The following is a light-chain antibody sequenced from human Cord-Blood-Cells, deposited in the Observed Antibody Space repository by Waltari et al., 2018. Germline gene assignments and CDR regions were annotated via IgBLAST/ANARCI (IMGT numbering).Light chain of an antibody. V-gene: IGKV3-11*01. J-gene: IGKJ3*01. CDR1: QSVSSY. CDR2: DAS. CDR3: QQRSNT. Sequence: EIVLTQSPATLSLSPGERATLSCRASQSVSSYLAWYQQKPGQAPSLLIYDASNRATGIPARFSGSGSGTDFTLTISSLEPEDFAVYYCQQRSNTFGPGTKVDIK.